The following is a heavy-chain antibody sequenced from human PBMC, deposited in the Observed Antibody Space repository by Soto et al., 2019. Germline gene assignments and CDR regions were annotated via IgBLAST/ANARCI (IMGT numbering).Heavy chain of an antibody. CDR2: IYYSGST. Sequence: PSETLSLTCTVSGGSISSSSYYWGWIRQPPGKGLEWIGSIYYSGSTYYNPSLKSRVTISVDTSKNQFSLKLSSVTAADTAVYYCARTTRESVGSFDYWGQGTLVTVPQ. J-gene: IGHJ4*02. D-gene: IGHD1-1*01. V-gene: IGHV4-39*01. CDR3: ARTTRESVGSFDY. CDR1: GGSISSSSYY.